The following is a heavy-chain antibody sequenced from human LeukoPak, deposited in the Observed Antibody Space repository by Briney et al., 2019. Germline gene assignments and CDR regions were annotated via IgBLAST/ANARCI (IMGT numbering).Heavy chain of an antibody. J-gene: IGHJ4*02. CDR1: GFTVSSNY. Sequence: TGGSLRLSCAASGFTVSSNYMSWVRQAPGKGLEWLAFIRYDGSNKYYADSVKGRFTIFRDNSKNTLYLQMKSLRAEDTAVYYCTGSIGYWGQGTLVTVSS. CDR3: TGSIGY. D-gene: IGHD7-27*01. CDR2: IRYDGSNK. V-gene: IGHV3-30*02.